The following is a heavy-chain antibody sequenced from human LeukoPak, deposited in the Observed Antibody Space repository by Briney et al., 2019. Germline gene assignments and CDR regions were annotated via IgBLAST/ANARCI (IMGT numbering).Heavy chain of an antibody. CDR3: TRGLGLRYFDY. Sequence: GGSLRLSCTPSRFTFCAYAVSWVRQAPGNGREWVGFIRSTTYGGTTECAASVKGRFTISRDDSKSIAYLQMNSLETEDPAVYYCTRGLGLRYFDYWGQGTLVTVSS. CDR1: RFTFCAYA. J-gene: IGHJ4*02. CDR2: IRSTTYGGTT. V-gene: IGHV3-49*04. D-gene: IGHD4-17*01.